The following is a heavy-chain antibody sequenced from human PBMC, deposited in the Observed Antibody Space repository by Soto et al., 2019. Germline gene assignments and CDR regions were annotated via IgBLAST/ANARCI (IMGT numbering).Heavy chain of an antibody. D-gene: IGHD6-19*01. CDR1: GFTLSSYA. Sequence: QEQVVESGGGVVQPGRSLRLSCAASGFTLSSYAMHWVRQAPGKGLEWVAMIWSDGTTKYYADSVKGRFTISRDSTKKTWYLQMNSQRVADTAVYYCVREPLGSGWALDSWGQGTLVTVSS. V-gene: IGHV3-33*01. CDR2: IWSDGTTK. CDR3: VREPLGSGWALDS. J-gene: IGHJ4*02.